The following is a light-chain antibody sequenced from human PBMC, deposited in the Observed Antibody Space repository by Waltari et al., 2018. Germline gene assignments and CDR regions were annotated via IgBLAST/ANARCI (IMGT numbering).Light chain of an antibody. Sequence: QSVLTQPPSASGTPGQRVPISCSGSRSTIGSNAVNWYQQFPGTAPKLLIYSNNQRPSGVPDRFSGSKSGTSASLAISGLQSEDEADYYCAAWDDSLNAFYVFGTGTKVTVL. CDR2: SNN. J-gene: IGLJ1*01. CDR3: AAWDDSLNAFYV. V-gene: IGLV1-44*01. CDR1: RSTIGSNA.